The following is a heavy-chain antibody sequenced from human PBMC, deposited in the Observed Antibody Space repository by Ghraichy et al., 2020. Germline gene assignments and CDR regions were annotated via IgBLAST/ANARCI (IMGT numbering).Heavy chain of an antibody. Sequence: GGSLRLSCAASGFTFSSYAMSWVRQAPGKGLEWVSAISGSGGSTYYADSVKGRFTISRDNSKNTLYLQMNSLRAEDTAVYYCAKWTDDRITIFGVAPRGYNWFGPWGQGTLVTVSS. CDR3: AKWTDDRITIFGVAPRGYNWFGP. D-gene: IGHD3-3*01. CDR1: GFTFSSYA. V-gene: IGHV3-23*01. CDR2: ISGSGGST. J-gene: IGHJ5*02.